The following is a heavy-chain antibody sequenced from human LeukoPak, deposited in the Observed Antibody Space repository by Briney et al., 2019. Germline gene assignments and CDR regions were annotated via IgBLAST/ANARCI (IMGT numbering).Heavy chain of an antibody. CDR1: GGSMSSSTYY. CDR2: ISYSGTT. Sequence: PSETLSLTCTVSGGSMSSSTYYWGWIRQPPGKGLEWIALISYSGTTFYNPSLNSRVTISVDTSKNQFSLKLTSVTAADTAVYHCARRCMTIAPYYFDYWGQGILVSVSS. D-gene: IGHD2-8*01. J-gene: IGHJ4*02. CDR3: ARRCMTIAPYYFDY. V-gene: IGHV4-39*01.